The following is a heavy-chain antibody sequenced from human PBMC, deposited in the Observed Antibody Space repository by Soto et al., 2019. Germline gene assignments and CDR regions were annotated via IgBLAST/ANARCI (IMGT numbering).Heavy chain of an antibody. D-gene: IGHD2-8*01. Sequence: GGSLRLSCSASGFTFGSFAMHWVRQAPGKGLEYVSAISNTGGTTFYADPVKGRFIVSRDNSKNTLYLQISSLRPDDTALYFCVKAFNGQYLNRKAFDYWGQDTLVTVSS. CDR2: ISNTGGTT. CDR3: VKAFNGQYLNRKAFDY. J-gene: IGHJ4*02. V-gene: IGHV3-64D*08. CDR1: GFTFGSFA.